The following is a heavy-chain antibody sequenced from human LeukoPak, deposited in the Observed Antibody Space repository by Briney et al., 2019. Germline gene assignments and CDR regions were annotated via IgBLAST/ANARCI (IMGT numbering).Heavy chain of an antibody. V-gene: IGHV3-21*01. CDR2: ISSSSRYI. CDR1: GFTFSSYS. Sequence: GGSLRLSSAHPGFTFSSYSMKWVRHAPGKGLECVSSISSSSRYIYYPDPVKGRFTISRDNGKNSLYLQMNSLRAEDTAVYYCARGGYDYIWGSYRDPPYYFDYWGQGTLGTVSS. D-gene: IGHD3-16*02. J-gene: IGHJ4*02. CDR3: ARGGYDYIWGSYRDPPYYFDY.